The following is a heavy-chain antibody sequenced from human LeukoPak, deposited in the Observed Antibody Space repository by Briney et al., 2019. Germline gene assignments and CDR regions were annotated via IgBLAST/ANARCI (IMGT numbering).Heavy chain of an antibody. CDR3: ARDIFPYDSSGWFDY. Sequence: PGGSLRLSCAASGFSFKNYTMNWVRQAPGKGLEWVSSISSSSSYIYYGDSVMGRFTISRDNAENSLYLQMNSLRAGDTAVYYCARDIFPYDSSGWFDYWGQGTLVTVSS. D-gene: IGHD3-22*01. J-gene: IGHJ4*02. CDR1: GFSFKNYT. V-gene: IGHV3-21*01. CDR2: ISSSSSYI.